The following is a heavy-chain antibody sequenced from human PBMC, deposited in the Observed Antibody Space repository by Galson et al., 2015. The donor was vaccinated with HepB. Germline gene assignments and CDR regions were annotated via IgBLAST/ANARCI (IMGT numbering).Heavy chain of an antibody. J-gene: IGHJ6*02. Sequence: LSLTCTVSGGSVSSGSYYWSWIRQPPGKGLEWIGYTYYSGSTNYDPSLKSRVTISVDTSKNQFSLKLSSVTAADTAVYYCARDYYYYGMDVWGQGTTVTVSS. CDR1: GGSVSSGSYY. V-gene: IGHV4-61*01. CDR3: ARDYYYYGMDV. CDR2: TYYSGST.